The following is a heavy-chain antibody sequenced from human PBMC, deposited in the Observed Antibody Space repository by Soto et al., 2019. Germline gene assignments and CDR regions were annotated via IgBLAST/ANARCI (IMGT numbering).Heavy chain of an antibody. D-gene: IGHD3-22*01. J-gene: IGHJ4*02. V-gene: IGHV3-33*01. CDR3: ARCLIGYSITPIFDY. CDR1: EFTFSSYG. Sequence: LRLSCAASEFTFSSYGMHWVRQAPGKGLEWVAVIWYDGSNKYYADSVKGRFTISRDNSKNTLYLQMNSLRAEDTAVYYCARCLIGYSITPIFDYWGQGTLVTVSS. CDR2: IWYDGSNK.